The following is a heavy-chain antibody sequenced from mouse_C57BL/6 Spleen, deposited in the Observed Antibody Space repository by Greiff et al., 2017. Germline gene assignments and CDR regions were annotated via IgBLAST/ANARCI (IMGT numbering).Heavy chain of an antibody. Sequence: VQLQQSGAELVRPGASVTLSCKASGYTFTDYEMHWVKQTPVHGLEWIGAIDPETGGTAYNQKFKGKAILTADKSSSTAYMELRSLTSEDSAGYYCTRSGSYDGYGYFDVWGTGTTVTVSS. CDR2: IDPETGGT. J-gene: IGHJ1*03. D-gene: IGHD2-3*01. V-gene: IGHV1-15*01. CDR3: TRSGSYDGYGYFDV. CDR1: GYTFTDYE.